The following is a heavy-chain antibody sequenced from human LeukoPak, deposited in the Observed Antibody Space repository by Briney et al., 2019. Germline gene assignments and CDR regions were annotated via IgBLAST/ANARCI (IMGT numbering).Heavy chain of an antibody. V-gene: IGHV5-51*01. CDR2: IYPGDSDT. Sequence: GESLKISCEGSGYRFTNYWIGWVRQMPGKGLEWMGIIYPGDSDTKYSPSFQGQVTISADKSISTAYLQWSSLKASDTAMYYCARQGGYNAFDYWGQGTLVTVSS. J-gene: IGHJ4*02. CDR1: GYRFTNYW. CDR3: ARQGGYNAFDY. D-gene: IGHD5-24*01.